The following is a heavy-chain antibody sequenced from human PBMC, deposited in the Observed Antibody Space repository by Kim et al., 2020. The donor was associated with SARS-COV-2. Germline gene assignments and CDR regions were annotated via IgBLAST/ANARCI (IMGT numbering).Heavy chain of an antibody. CDR1: GFSISSGYY. D-gene: IGHD3-22*01. CDR3: ARDLMSYYDSNGANWFDP. V-gene: IGHV4-38-2*02. CDR2: IYHSGST. J-gene: IGHJ5*02. Sequence: SETLSLTCTVSGFSISSGYYWGWIRPPPGKGLEWVGDIYHSGSTYYNPSLRSRITISVDTSKNQFSLELSSVTAADTAVYYCARDLMSYYDSNGANWFDPWGQGTLVTVSS.